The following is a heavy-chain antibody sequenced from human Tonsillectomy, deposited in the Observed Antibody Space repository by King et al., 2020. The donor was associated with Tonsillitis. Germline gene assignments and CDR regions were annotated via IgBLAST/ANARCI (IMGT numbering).Heavy chain of an antibody. D-gene: IGHD1-26*01. V-gene: IGHV3-74*01. CDR2: ISSDGSDT. CDR3: ARAPVGSYRTFWYQEREEYAFDI. CDR1: GFTFNSYW. J-gene: IGHJ3*02. Sequence: VQLVESGGGLIQPGGSLRLSCAASGFTFNSYWMHWVLQAPGKGLVWVSRISSDGSDTTYADSVKGRFTISRDNAKNTLYLQMNSLRAEDTAVYYCARAPVGSYRTFWYQEREEYAFDIWGQGTMVTVSS.